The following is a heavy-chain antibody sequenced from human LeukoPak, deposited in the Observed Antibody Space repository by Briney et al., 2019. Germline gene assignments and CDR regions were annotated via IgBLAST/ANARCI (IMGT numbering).Heavy chain of an antibody. CDR3: ARGQEYYDILTGRTLDAFDI. Sequence: SETLSLPCDVYGGSFNGYYWSWIRQPPGKGLEWIGEINHSGSTNYNPSLKSRVTISVDTSKNQFSLKLSSVTAADTAVYYCARGQEYYDILTGRTLDAFDIWGQGTMVTVSS. CDR2: INHSGST. D-gene: IGHD3-9*01. CDR1: GGSFNGYY. V-gene: IGHV4-34*01. J-gene: IGHJ3*02.